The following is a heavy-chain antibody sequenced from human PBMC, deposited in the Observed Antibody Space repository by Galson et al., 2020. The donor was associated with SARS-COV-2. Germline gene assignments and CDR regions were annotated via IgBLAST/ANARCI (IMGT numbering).Heavy chain of an antibody. J-gene: IGHJ6*02. D-gene: IGHD6-19*01. CDR1: GFAFSGYD. CDR2: IGTAGDI. Sequence: GESLKISCAASGFAFSGYDMHWVRQVAGQGLEWVSAIGTAGDIYYADSVKGRFTISRESAKNSLYLQMNSLRAGDTAVYYCARSQKSPRKQWLPPVSGMDVCGQGTTVTGSS. CDR3: ARSQKSPRKQWLPPVSGMDV. V-gene: IGHV3-13*01.